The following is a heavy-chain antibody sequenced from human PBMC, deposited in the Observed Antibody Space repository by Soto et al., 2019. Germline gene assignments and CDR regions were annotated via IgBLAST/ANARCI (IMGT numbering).Heavy chain of an antibody. J-gene: IGHJ4*01. Sequence: SETLSLTCTVSGGSISSGCYYWSWIRQHPGKGLEWIGYIYYGGITYYNPSLKSRATISGYTSKNQFSLKLSSVTAADTAVYYCARGGYYYENSGQNAYDYWGHGILVTRSS. CDR2: IYYGGIT. D-gene: IGHD3-22*01. CDR3: ARGGYYYENSGQNAYDY. V-gene: IGHV4-31*03. CDR1: GGSISSGCYY.